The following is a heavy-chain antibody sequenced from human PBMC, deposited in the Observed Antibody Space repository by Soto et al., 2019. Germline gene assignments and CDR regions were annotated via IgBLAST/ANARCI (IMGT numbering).Heavy chain of an antibody. Sequence: GGSLRLSCAASGFTVSDKYLSWVRQAPGKGLEWLSVIYTSGSTYYADSVKGRFTISRDNSKNTLYLQMSSLRAEDTALYYCARRRLGEFDAFDIWGRGTMVTVSS. D-gene: IGHD3-10*01. J-gene: IGHJ3*02. V-gene: IGHV3-66*01. CDR2: IYTSGST. CDR3: ARRRLGEFDAFDI. CDR1: GFTVSDKY.